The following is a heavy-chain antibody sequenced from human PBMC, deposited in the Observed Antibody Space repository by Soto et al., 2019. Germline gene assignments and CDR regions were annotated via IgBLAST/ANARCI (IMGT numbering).Heavy chain of an antibody. CDR3: ARISKWLAPFDP. J-gene: IGHJ5*02. V-gene: IGHV3-53*01. Sequence: PGGSLRLSCAASGFTVSSNYMSWVRQAPGKGLEWDSVIYSGGSTYYADSVKGRFTISRDNSKNTLYLQMNSLRAEDTAVYYCARISKWLAPFDPWGQGTLVTVSS. D-gene: IGHD6-19*01. CDR1: GFTVSSNY. CDR2: IYSGGST.